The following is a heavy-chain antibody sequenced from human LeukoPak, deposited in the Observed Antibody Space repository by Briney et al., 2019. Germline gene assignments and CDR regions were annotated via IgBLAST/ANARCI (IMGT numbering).Heavy chain of an antibody. CDR2: VYFSGST. V-gene: IGHV4-39*07. D-gene: IGHD2-2*03. CDR1: GGSISSGSYY. Sequence: SETLSLTCTVSGGSISSGSYYWSWIRQPAGKGLEWIGSVYFSGSTYYDPSLKSRVTISVDASKNQFSLKLNSLTAADTAVYYCARLLRVGYCSSTSCNWFDPWGQGTLVTVSS. J-gene: IGHJ5*02. CDR3: ARLLRVGYCSSTSCNWFDP.